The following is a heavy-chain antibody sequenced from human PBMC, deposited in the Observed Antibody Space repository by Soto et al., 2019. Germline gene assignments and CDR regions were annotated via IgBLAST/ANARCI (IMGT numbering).Heavy chain of an antibody. V-gene: IGHV1-3*01. CDR1: GYTFTSYA. D-gene: IGHD6-19*01. CDR2: INADNGNT. J-gene: IGHJ4*02. CDR3: ARGQYSSGWVDY. Sequence: GASVKVSCKASGYTFTSYAMHWVRQAPGQRLEWMGWINADNGNTNYAQKFQGRVTMTRNTSISTAYMELSSLRSEDTAVYYCARGQYSSGWVDYWGQGTLVTVSS.